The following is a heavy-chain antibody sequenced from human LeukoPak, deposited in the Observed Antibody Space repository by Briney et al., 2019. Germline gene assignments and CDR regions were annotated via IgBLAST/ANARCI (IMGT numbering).Heavy chain of an antibody. V-gene: IGHV3-33*01. CDR1: GLTFSSYG. D-gene: IGHD5-12*01. J-gene: IGHJ4*02. Sequence: GGSLRLSCAASGLTFSSYGMHWVRQAPGKGLEWVAVIWYDGSNKYYADSVKGRSTISRDNSKNTLYLQMNSLRAEDTAVYYCARDAATGYSGYEVFDYWGQGTLVTVSS. CDR2: IWYDGSNK. CDR3: ARDAATGYSGYEVFDY.